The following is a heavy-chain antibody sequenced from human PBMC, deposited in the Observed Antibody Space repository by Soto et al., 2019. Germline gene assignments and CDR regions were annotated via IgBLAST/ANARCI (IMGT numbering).Heavy chain of an antibody. J-gene: IGHJ4*02. CDR2: INPSGGST. D-gene: IGHD3-16*01. Sequence: QVQLVQSGAEVKKPGASVKVSCKASGYTFTSYYMHWVRQAPGQGLEWMGIINPSGGSTSYAQKLQGRVTMTRDTSTSTVYMELSSQRPEDTAVYYCARVQEDDYVWGRYRPYFDYWGQGTLVTVSS. CDR3: ARVQEDDYVWGRYRPYFDY. CDR1: GYTFTSYY. V-gene: IGHV1-46*03.